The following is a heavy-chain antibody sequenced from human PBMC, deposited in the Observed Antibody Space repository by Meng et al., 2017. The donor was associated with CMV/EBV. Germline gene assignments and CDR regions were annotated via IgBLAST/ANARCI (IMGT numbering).Heavy chain of an antibody. Sequence: GGSLRLSCAASGFTFSSYAMSWVRQAPGKGLEWVSSISSSSSYIYYADSVKGRFTISRDNAKNSLYLQMNSLRAEDTAVYYCAYKTYRVDSSSWGPFDYWGQGTLVTVSS. CDR3: AYKTYRVDSSSWGPFDY. CDR2: ISSSSSYI. CDR1: GFTFSSYA. D-gene: IGHD6-13*01. V-gene: IGHV3-21*01. J-gene: IGHJ4*02.